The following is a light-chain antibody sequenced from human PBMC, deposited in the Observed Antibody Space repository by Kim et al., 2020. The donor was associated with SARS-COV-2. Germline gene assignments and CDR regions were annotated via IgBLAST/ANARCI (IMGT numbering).Light chain of an antibody. CDR2: QDS. Sequence: SYELTQPPSVSVSPGQTASITCSGDKLGDKYACWYQQKPGQSPVLVIYQDSKRPSGIPERFSGSKSGNTATLTISGTQAMDEADYYCQAWDSSTEVFGGGTQLTVL. CDR3: QAWDSSTEV. V-gene: IGLV3-1*01. CDR1: KLGDKY. J-gene: IGLJ3*02.